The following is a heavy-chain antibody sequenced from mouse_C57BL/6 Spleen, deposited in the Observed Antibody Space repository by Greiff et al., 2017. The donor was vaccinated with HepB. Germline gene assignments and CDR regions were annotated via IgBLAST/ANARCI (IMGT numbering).Heavy chain of an antibody. D-gene: IGHD1-1*01. CDR2: IYPGDGDT. CDR3: AREEVATGFDY. Sequence: VKLQESGPELVKPGASVKISCKASGYAFSSSWMNWVKQRPGKGLEWIGRIYPGDGDTNYNGKFKGKATLTADKSSSTAYMQLSSLTSEDSAVYFCAREEVATGFDYWGQGTTLTVSS. J-gene: IGHJ2*01. CDR1: GYAFSSSW. V-gene: IGHV1-82*01.